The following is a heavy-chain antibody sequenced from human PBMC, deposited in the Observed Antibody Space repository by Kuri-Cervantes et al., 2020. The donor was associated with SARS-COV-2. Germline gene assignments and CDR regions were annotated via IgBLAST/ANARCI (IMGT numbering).Heavy chain of an antibody. D-gene: IGHD1-1*01. Sequence: GESLKISCAASGFTFSSYAMHWVRQAPGKGLEWVAVISYDGSNKYYADSVKGRFTISRDNSKNTLYLQMNSLRAEDTAVYYCARDPYNWHIREYYFDYWGQGTLVTVSS. J-gene: IGHJ4*02. CDR3: ARDPYNWHIREYYFDY. V-gene: IGHV3-30*04. CDR2: ISYDGSNK. CDR1: GFTFSSYA.